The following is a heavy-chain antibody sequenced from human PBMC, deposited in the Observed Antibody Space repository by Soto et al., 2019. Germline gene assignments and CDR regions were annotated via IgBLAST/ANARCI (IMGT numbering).Heavy chain of an antibody. V-gene: IGHV3-30-3*01. CDR3: ARDPKTTGGQHWAFNYFDS. CDR1: GFSFSISP. CDR2: ISYDGTNK. J-gene: IGHJ4*02. Sequence: QVQLVESGGGVVQPGRSLRLSCAASGFSFSISPMHWVRQAPGKGPEWVALISYDGTNKFYADSVKGRFTISRDNSKITLYLHVDSLRPEDAAVYYCARDPKTTGGQHWAFNYFDSWGQGTLVTVSS. D-gene: IGHD2-8*02.